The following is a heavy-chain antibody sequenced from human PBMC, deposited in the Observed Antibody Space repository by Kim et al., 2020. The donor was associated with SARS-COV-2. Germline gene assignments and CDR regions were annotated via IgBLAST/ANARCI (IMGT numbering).Heavy chain of an antibody. V-gene: IGHV4-34*01. CDR1: GGSFSGYY. CDR3: ARRYRAYYYGSGSGGWFDP. D-gene: IGHD3-10*01. J-gene: IGHJ5*02. CDR2: INHSGST. Sequence: SETLSLTCAVYGGSFSGYYWSWIRQPPGKGLEWIGEINHSGSTNYNPSLKSRVTISVDTSKNQFSLKLSSVTAADTAVYYCARRYRAYYYGSGSGGWFDPWGQGTLVTVSS.